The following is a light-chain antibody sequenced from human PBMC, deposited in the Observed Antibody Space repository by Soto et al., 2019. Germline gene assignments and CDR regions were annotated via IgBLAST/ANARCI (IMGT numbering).Light chain of an antibody. CDR3: CSYTSSSTPWV. V-gene: IGLV2-14*03. CDR2: DVS. J-gene: IGLJ1*01. Sequence: SLLTQPSPLSWSPGQSITISCTGTSSDVGGYNYVSWYQQHPGKAPKLMIYDVSDRPSGVSNRFSASKSGNTASLTISGLQAEDEADYYCCSYTSSSTPWVFGTGTKVTVL. CDR1: SSDVGGYNY.